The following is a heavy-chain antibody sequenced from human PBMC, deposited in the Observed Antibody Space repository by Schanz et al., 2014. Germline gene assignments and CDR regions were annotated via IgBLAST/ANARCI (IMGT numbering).Heavy chain of an antibody. Sequence: VELVESGGGLVQPGGSLRLSCAASGFSFSDHAMDWLRQAPGKGLEWVSYISSSSSTRYYADSVKGRFTISRDNAKNSVFLQMNSLRAEDTAVYYCAKGRFGELSAFDIWGQGTMVTVSS. D-gene: IGHD3-10*01. CDR3: AKGRFGELSAFDI. V-gene: IGHV3-11*01. CDR2: ISSSSSTR. CDR1: GFSFSDHA. J-gene: IGHJ3*02.